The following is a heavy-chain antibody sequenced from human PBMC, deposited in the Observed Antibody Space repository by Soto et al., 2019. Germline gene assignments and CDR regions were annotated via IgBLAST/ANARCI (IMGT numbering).Heavy chain of an antibody. J-gene: IGHJ6*02. CDR3: ARDRRIITMVRGVTSGMDV. Sequence: QVQLVESGGGVVQPGRSLRLSCAASGFTFSSYGMHWVRQAPGKGLEWVAVIWYEGRNKYYADSVKGRFTSSRDNSKNQLYLQMNSLRAEDTAVYYCARDRRIITMVRGVTSGMDVWGQGTTVTVSS. CDR1: GFTFSSYG. V-gene: IGHV3-33*01. D-gene: IGHD3-10*01. CDR2: IWYEGRNK.